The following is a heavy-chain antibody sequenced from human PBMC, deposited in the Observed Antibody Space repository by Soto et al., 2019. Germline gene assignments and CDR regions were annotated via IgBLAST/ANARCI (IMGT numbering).Heavy chain of an antibody. CDR1: GGSISSYY. J-gene: IGHJ6*03. V-gene: IGHV4-59*01. D-gene: IGHD2-2*01. Sequence: SETPSLTCTVSGGSISSYYWSWIRQPPGKGLEWIGYIYYSGSTNYNPSLKSRVTISVDTSKNQFSLKLSSVTAADTAVYYCATHDCSSTSCPRSAYYMDVWGKGTTVTVSS. CDR2: IYYSGST. CDR3: ATHDCSSTSCPRSAYYMDV.